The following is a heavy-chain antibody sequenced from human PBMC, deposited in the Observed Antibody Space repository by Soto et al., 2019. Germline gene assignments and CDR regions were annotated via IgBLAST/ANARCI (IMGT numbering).Heavy chain of an antibody. CDR3: TREVYDSSVYPSLDY. V-gene: IGHV3-49*04. Sequence: GGSLRLSRTASGFTFGDYALRWVRQAPGKGLEWVGFIRSKAYGGTTEYAASVKGRFTISRDDSKSIDYLQMNSLKTEDTAVYYCTREVYDSSVYPSLDYWGQGTLVTVPS. J-gene: IGHJ4*02. CDR1: GFTFGDYA. D-gene: IGHD3-22*01. CDR2: IRSKAYGGTT.